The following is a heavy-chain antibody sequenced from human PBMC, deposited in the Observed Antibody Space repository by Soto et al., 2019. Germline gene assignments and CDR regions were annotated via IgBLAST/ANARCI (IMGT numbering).Heavy chain of an antibody. CDR2: ISSSSSTI. J-gene: IGHJ4*02. CDR1: GFTFSSYS. CDR3: ARDLAGTWTYYYDSSGRTDY. Sequence: EVQLVESGGGLVQPGGSLRLSCAASGFTFSSYSMNWVRQAPGKGLEWVSYISSSSSTIYYADSVKGRFTISRDNAKNSLYLQMNSLRDEDTAVYYRARDLAGTWTYYYDSSGRTDYWGQGTLVTVSS. D-gene: IGHD3-22*01. V-gene: IGHV3-48*02.